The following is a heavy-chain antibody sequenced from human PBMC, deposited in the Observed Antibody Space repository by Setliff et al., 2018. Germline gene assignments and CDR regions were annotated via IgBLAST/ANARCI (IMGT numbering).Heavy chain of an antibody. Sequence: PGGSLRLSCAASAFTFKNYWMSWVGQAPGKGLEWVANIKGDGSEKFYLDSVKGRFTISRDNAKNSLYLQMNSLRAEDTAVYYCARDRISRYYDSGAHAFDIWGQGTMVTVSS. J-gene: IGHJ3*02. CDR2: IKGDGSEK. CDR1: AFTFKNYW. D-gene: IGHD3-22*01. CDR3: ARDRISRYYDSGAHAFDI. V-gene: IGHV3-7*03.